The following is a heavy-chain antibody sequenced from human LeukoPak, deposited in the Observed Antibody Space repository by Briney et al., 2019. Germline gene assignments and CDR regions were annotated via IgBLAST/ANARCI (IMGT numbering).Heavy chain of an antibody. J-gene: IGHJ4*02. CDR3: ARDRPGIAAALLDY. V-gene: IGHV3-21*01. CDR1: GFTFSSYS. Sequence: GSLRLSCAASGFTFSSYSMNWVRQAPGKGLEWVSSISSSSSYIYYADSVKGRFTISRDNAKNSLYLQMNSLRAEDTAVYYCARDRPGIAAALLDYWGQGTLVTVSS. CDR2: ISSSSSYI. D-gene: IGHD6-13*01.